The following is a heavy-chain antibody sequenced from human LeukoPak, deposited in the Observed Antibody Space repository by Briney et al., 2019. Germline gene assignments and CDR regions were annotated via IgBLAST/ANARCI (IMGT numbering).Heavy chain of an antibody. V-gene: IGHV4-61*08. Sequence: PSETLSLTCAVSGGSISSGGYSWSWIRQPPGKGLEWIGYIYYSGSTNYNPSLKSRVTISVDMSKNQFSLKLSSVTAADTAVYYCARDGPPHGAAAMGLVGVYSSESDFDYWGQGTLVTASS. CDR2: IYYSGST. CDR1: GGSISSGGYS. J-gene: IGHJ4*02. D-gene: IGHD6-19*01. CDR3: ARDGPPHGAAAMGLVGVYSSESDFDY.